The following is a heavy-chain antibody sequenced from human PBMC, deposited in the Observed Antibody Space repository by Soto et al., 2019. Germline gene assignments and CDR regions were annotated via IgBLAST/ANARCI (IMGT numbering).Heavy chain of an antibody. V-gene: IGHV4-39*01. D-gene: IGHD2-15*01. CDR1: GGSISSSSYY. J-gene: IGHJ4*02. Sequence: QLQLQESGPGLVKPSETLSLTCTVSGGSISSSSYYWGWIRQPPGKGLEWIGSIYYSGSTYYNPSLKGRVTLSVDTSKNQFSLKLSSVTAADTAVYYCARQRYCSGGSCRDYWGQGTLVTVSS. CDR3: ARQRYCSGGSCRDY. CDR2: IYYSGST.